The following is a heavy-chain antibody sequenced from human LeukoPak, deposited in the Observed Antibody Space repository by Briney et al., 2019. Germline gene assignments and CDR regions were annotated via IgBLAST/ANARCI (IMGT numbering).Heavy chain of an antibody. CDR1: GGSISSSSYY. V-gene: IGHV4-39*07. CDR3: ARDKRGYGDYFDY. J-gene: IGHJ4*02. D-gene: IGHD4-17*01. CDR2: IYYSGST. Sequence: PSETLSLTCTVSGGSISSSSYYWGWIRQPPGKGLEWIGSIYYSGSTYYNPSLKSRVTISVDTSKNQFSLKLSSVTAADTAVYYCARDKRGYGDYFDYWGQGTLVTVSS.